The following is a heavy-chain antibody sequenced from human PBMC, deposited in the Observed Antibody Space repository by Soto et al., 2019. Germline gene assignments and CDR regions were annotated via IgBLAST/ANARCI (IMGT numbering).Heavy chain of an antibody. CDR1: GASITSSACY. Sequence: PSETLSLTCTVSGASITSSACYWGWIRQPPGKGLEYIGTIYYSGNSYYNPSLKSRVTMSVDTSKNQFSLKLSSVTAADTAIYYCARHHTISAYYYYMDVWGKGTTVTVSS. D-gene: IGHD2-2*01. V-gene: IGHV4-39*01. CDR3: ARHHTISAYYYYMDV. CDR2: IYYSGNS. J-gene: IGHJ6*03.